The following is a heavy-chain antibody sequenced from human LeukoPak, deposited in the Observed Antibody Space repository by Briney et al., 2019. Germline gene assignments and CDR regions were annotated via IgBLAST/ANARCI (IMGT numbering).Heavy chain of an antibody. CDR3: ARELVRRWDYDPRVAYYGMDV. V-gene: IGHV1-2*02. D-gene: IGHD3-16*01. J-gene: IGHJ6*02. CDR1: GYTFTGYY. CDR2: INPNSGGT. Sequence: ASVKVSCKASGYTFTGYYMHWVRQAPGQGLEWMGWINPNSGGTNYARKFQGRVTMTRDTSISTAYMELSRLRSDDTAVYYCARELVRRWDYDPRVAYYGMDVWGQGTTVTVSS.